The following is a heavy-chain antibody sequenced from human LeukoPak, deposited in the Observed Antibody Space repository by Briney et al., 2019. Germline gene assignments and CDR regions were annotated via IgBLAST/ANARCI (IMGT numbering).Heavy chain of an antibody. CDR1: GGTLITHF. V-gene: IGHV1-69*02. J-gene: IGHJ4*02. Sequence: ASVNVSCTASGGTLITHFISWVRQAPGQGLEWMGSIVPVLGIANYAQKFQGRVTITADKSTNTAYMEINNLRFEDTAVHYCARHSSRGQYYAFDFWGQGALVTVSP. D-gene: IGHD3-3*01. CDR3: ARHSSRGQYYAFDF. CDR2: IVPVLGIA.